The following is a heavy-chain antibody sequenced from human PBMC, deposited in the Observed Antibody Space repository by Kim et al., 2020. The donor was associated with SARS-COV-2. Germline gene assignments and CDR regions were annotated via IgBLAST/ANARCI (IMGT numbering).Heavy chain of an antibody. CDR2: IRAYNGNT. CDR3: ASGIGSTVRDSITIYGVVKVVGRFDGMDV. Sequence: SVKVSCKASGYNFTSYGFNWVRQAPGQGLEWMGWIRAYNGNTNYAQKLQGRVTMTTDTSTSTDYMELRSLRSDDTSVYYCASGIGSTVRDSITIYGVVKVVGRFDGMDVWGQGTTVTVSS. V-gene: IGHV1-18*01. D-gene: IGHD3-3*01. CDR1: GYNFTSYG. J-gene: IGHJ6*02.